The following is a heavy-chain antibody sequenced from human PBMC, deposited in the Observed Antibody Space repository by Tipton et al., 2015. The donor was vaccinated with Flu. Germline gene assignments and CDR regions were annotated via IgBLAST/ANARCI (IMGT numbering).Heavy chain of an antibody. V-gene: IGHV4-38-2*02. CDR2: IYHSGST. Sequence: TLSLTCTVSGYSISSGYYWGWIRQPPGKGLEWIGSIYHSGSTYYNPSLKSRVTISVDTSKNQFSLKLSSVTAANTAVYYCARLPRHYGDYPLDYWGPGIMVTVSS. CDR3: ARLPRHYGDYPLDY. D-gene: IGHD4-17*01. J-gene: IGHJ4*01. CDR1: GYSISSGYY.